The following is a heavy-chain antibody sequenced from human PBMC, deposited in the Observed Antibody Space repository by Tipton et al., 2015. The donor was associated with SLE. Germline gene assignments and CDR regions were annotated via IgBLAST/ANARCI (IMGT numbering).Heavy chain of an antibody. J-gene: IGHJ4*02. CDR1: GGSISSSSYY. V-gene: IGHV4-39*07. CDR2: IYYSGST. Sequence: TLSLTCTVSGGSISSSSYYWGWIRQPPGKGLEWIGSIYYSGSTYYNPSLKSRVTISVDTSKNQFSLKLSSVTAADTAVYYCARVTRGVDYWGQGTLVTVSS. CDR3: ARVTRGVDY. D-gene: IGHD3-10*01.